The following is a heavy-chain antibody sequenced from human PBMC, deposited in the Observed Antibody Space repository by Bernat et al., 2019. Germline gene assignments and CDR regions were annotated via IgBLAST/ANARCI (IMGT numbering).Heavy chain of an antibody. CDR1: GFTFSNYG. CDR2: IRYDGSNK. D-gene: IGHD5-18*01. CDR3: AKDRGRGYTYGVGGDDY. V-gene: IGHV3-30*02. Sequence: QVQLVESGGGVVQPGGSLRLSCATSGFTFSNYGMHWVRQAPGKGLEWVAFIRYDGSNKNHADSVKGRFTISRDNSKNPLFLQMNSLRVEDTAVYFCAKDRGRGYTYGVGGDDYWGQGTLVTVSS. J-gene: IGHJ4*02.